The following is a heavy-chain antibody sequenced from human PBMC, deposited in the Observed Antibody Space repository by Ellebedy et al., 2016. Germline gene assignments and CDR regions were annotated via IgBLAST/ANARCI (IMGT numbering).Heavy chain of an antibody. J-gene: IGHJ4*02. V-gene: IGHV1-18*01. CDR1: GYTFTSYG. CDR3: ARSRGGTYQYYFDS. CDR2: ISAYNGNT. Sequence: ASVKVSCKASGYTFTSYGIIWVRQAPGQGLEWMGWISAYNGNTNYAHELQGRVTMTTDTSTSTAYMELRSLRSDDTAVYYCARSRGGTYQYYFDSWGQGTLVAVSS. D-gene: IGHD1-26*01.